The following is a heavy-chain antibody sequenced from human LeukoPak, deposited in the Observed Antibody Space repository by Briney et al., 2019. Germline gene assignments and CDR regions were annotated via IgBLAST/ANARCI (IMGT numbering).Heavy chain of an antibody. CDR3: AREAGYYYGSGSYPNTFDI. CDR1: GGSISNYY. J-gene: IGHJ3*02. D-gene: IGHD3-10*01. CDR2: VYYSGST. V-gene: IGHV4-59*01. Sequence: PSETLSLTCTVSGGSISNYYWSWIRQPPGKGLEWLGYVYYSGSTNYNPSLKSRVTISVDTSKNQFSLKLSSVTAADTAVYYCAREAGYYYGSGSYPNTFDIWGQGTMVTVSS.